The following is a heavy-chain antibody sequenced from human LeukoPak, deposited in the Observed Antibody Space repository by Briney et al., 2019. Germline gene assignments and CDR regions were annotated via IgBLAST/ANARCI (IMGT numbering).Heavy chain of an antibody. D-gene: IGHD2-15*01. V-gene: IGHV1-8*01. CDR1: GYTFTNYD. Sequence: ASVKVSCKASGYTFTNYDINWVRQTTGQGLEWMGWMNPNSGNTGYAQKFQGRVTMTRNTSISTAYVELSSLRSEDTAVYYCARRSGYYNYMDVWGKGTTVTVSS. J-gene: IGHJ6*03. CDR3: ARRSGYYNYMDV. CDR2: MNPNSGNT.